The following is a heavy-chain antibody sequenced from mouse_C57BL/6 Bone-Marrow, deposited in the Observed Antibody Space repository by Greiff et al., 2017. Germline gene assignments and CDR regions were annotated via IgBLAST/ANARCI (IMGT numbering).Heavy chain of an antibody. CDR2: IFPGSGSN. V-gene: IGHV1-9*01. J-gene: IGHJ4*01. CDR3: ARSHPYYAMDY. CDR1: GYTFTGYW. Sequence: VTLVASGAELMKPGASVKLSCKATGYTFTGYWLEWVKQRPGHGLEWIGEIFPGSGSNNYNETFKGKATFTADTSSNTAYMQRSSLTTEDAAIYYCARSHPYYAMDYWGQGTSVTVSS.